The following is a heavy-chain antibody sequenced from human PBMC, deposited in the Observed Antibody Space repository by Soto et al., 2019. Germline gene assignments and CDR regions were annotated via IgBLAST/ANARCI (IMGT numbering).Heavy chain of an antibody. Sequence: ASVKVSCKTSGYTFTDYYTHWVRQAPGQGLEWMGWMNPKSGGAYFAQKFQGRVTMTRDTSISTAYMELSSLRSDDTAVYYCARGGTVVTGRVQDAFDIWGQGTMVTVSS. D-gene: IGHD2-21*02. CDR3: ARGGTVVTGRVQDAFDI. J-gene: IGHJ3*02. CDR1: GYTFTDYY. V-gene: IGHV1-2*02. CDR2: MNPKSGGA.